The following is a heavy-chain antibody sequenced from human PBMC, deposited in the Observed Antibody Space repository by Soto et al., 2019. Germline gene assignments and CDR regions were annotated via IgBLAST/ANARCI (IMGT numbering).Heavy chain of an antibody. CDR2: IYYSGST. V-gene: IGHV4-59*01. D-gene: IGHD6-19*01. J-gene: IGHJ4*02. Sequence: PSETLSLTCTVSGASISVYSWSWIRQPPGKGLEWIGYIYYSGSTNYNPSLKSRVAVSVDTSKNQFSLKLSSVTAADTAVYYCARSTDSSGWRFDYWGQGTLVTVSS. CDR1: GASISVYS. CDR3: ARSTDSSGWRFDY.